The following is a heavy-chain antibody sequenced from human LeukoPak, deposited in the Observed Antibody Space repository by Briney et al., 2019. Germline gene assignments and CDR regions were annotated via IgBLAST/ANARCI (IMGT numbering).Heavy chain of an antibody. CDR3: AKVRPTRFVESSGWLELGY. V-gene: IGHV3-43*02. Sequence: GGSLRLSCAASGFTFDEYAMHWVRQAPGKGLEWVSLISGDGSRTYYADSVKGRFTISRDNSKNSLYLQMNSLRTEDTAFYYCAKVRPTRFVESSGWLELGYWGQGTLVTASS. CDR2: ISGDGSRT. J-gene: IGHJ4*02. D-gene: IGHD6-19*01. CDR1: GFTFDEYA.